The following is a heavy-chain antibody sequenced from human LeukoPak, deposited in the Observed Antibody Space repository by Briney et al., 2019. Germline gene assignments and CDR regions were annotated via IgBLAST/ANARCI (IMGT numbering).Heavy chain of an antibody. CDR1: GFTFSNSW. CDR2: ISGSGGST. J-gene: IGHJ4*02. Sequence: GGSLRLSCTASGFTFSNSWMGWVRQAPGKGLEWVSAISGSGGSTYYADSVKGRFTISRDNSKNTLYLQMNSLRAEDTAVYYCAKADYDILTGYFRWGQGTLVTVSS. V-gene: IGHV3-23*01. CDR3: AKADYDILTGYFR. D-gene: IGHD3-9*01.